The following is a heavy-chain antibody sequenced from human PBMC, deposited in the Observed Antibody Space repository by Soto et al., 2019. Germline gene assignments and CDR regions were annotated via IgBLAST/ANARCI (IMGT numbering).Heavy chain of an antibody. V-gene: IGHV4-34*01. CDR2: INHSGST. CDR1: GGSFSGYY. Sequence: SEMLSLTCAVYGGSFSGYYWSWIRQPPGKGLEWIGEINHSGSTNYNPSLKSRVTISVDTSKNQFSLKLSSVTAADTAVYYCARGTWFDPWGQGTLVTVSS. J-gene: IGHJ5*02. CDR3: ARGTWFDP.